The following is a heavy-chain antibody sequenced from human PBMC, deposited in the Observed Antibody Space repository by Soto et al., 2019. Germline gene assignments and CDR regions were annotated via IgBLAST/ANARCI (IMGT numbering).Heavy chain of an antibody. D-gene: IGHD2-21*02. V-gene: IGHV3-7*03. Sequence: EVQLVESGGGLVQPGGSLRLSCAASQFTFTNYWMGWVRQAPGKGLEWVANIKQVANIRQVGSETYYVDSVKGRFTISRDNVKKSLYLQMNSLRAEDTAVYYCARDSTNCGGDCYTGWAFDYWGQGILVTVSS. CDR3: ARDSTNCGGDCYTGWAFDY. J-gene: IGHJ4*02. CDR2: IKQVANIRQVGSET. CDR1: QFTFTNYW.